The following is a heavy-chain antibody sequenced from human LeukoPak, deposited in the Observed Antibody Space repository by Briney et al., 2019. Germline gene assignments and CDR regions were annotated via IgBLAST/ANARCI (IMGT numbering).Heavy chain of an antibody. CDR2: ISSSSSYI. CDR1: XXX. J-gene: IGHJ4*02. CDR3: ARDFEYCSSTSCSH. D-gene: IGHD2-2*01. V-gene: IGHV3-21*01. Sequence: XXXMNWVRQAXXKGLEWVSSISSSSSYIYYADSVKGRFTISRDNAKNSLYLQMNSLRAEDTAVYYCARDFEYCSSTSCSHWGQGTLVTVSS.